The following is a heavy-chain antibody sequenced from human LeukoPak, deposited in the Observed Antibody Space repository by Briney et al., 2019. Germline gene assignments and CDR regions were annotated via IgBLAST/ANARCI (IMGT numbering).Heavy chain of an antibody. J-gene: IGHJ4*02. V-gene: IGHV4-38-2*02. CDR2: IYHRGST. CDR3: ARVVDTPDCSSTSCYTSYYFDY. CDR1: GYSISGGYY. D-gene: IGHD2-2*02. Sequence: SETLSLTFTVSGYSISGGYYWGWTRRPPGKGLEWIGSIYHRGSTYYNPSLKSRVTISVDTSKTQFSLKLSSVTAADTAVYYCARVVDTPDCSSTSCYTSYYFDYWGQGTLVTVSS.